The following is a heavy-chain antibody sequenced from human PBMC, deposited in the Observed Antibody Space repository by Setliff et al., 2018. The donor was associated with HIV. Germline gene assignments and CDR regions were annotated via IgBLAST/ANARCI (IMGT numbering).Heavy chain of an antibody. CDR2: ISGGSTSHM. Sequence: PVGSLRLSCAASGFTFSDHYMSWIRQAPGKGLEWVSYISGGSTSHMNYADSVKGRFTISRDNAKNSLYLQMNSLRAEDTAVYYCARYKWNNWIFGWFDPWGQGTQVTVSS. CDR1: GFTFSDHY. J-gene: IGHJ5*02. D-gene: IGHD1-20*01. V-gene: IGHV3-11*06. CDR3: ARYKWNNWIFGWFDP.